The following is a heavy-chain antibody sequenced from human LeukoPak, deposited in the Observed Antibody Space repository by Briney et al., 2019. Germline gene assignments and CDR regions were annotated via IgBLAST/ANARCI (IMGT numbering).Heavy chain of an antibody. CDR1: GFTISGYT. V-gene: IGHV3-64*01. Sequence: GGSLRLSCAASGFTISGYTMHWVRQAPGKGLESVSAINSNGGSTYYANSVKGRFTISRDNSKSTLYLQMGSLRAEDMAVYYCARETAGTFDYWGQGTLVTVSS. CDR2: INSNGGST. D-gene: IGHD3-10*01. CDR3: ARETAGTFDY. J-gene: IGHJ4*02.